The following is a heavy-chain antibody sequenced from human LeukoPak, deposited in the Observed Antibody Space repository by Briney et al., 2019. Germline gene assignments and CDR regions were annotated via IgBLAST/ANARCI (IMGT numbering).Heavy chain of an antibody. Sequence: GSLRLSCAASGFTFSGYAMSWVRQAPGKGLEWVSAISGSGGSTYYADSVKGRFTISRDNSKNTLYLQMNSLRAEDTAVYYCAKVPDIVVVVATTLLVPWGQGTLVTVSS. CDR3: AKVPDIVVVVATTLLVP. CDR1: GFTFSGYA. J-gene: IGHJ5*02. V-gene: IGHV3-23*01. CDR2: ISGSGGST. D-gene: IGHD2-15*01.